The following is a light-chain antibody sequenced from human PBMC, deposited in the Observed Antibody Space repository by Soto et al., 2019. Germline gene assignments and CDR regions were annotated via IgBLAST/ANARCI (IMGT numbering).Light chain of an antibody. CDR1: QSVSNN. V-gene: IGKV3-15*01. J-gene: IGKJ4*01. CDR3: QEYSLWPLT. Sequence: ELVMTQSPATLSASPGERATLSCRVSQSVSNNLAWYQQKAGQPPRLLIYGASTRATGIPARFSGSGSGTEFSLTISSLQSEDFAVYFCQEYSLWPLTFGGGTKVDIK. CDR2: GAS.